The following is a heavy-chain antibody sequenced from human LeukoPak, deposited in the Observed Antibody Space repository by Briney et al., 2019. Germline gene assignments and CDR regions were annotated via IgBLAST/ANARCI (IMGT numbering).Heavy chain of an antibody. J-gene: IGHJ4*02. D-gene: IGHD2/OR15-2a*01. V-gene: IGHV4-4*07. CDR1: GGSISSYY. Sequence: SETLSLTCTVSGGSISSYYWSWIRQPAGEGLEWIGRIYTSGSTNYNPSLKSRVTMSVDTSKNQFSLMLTSVSAADTAVYHCARHAPHENGNKRGFESWGQRTLVTVSS. CDR2: IYTSGST. CDR3: ARHAPHENGNKRGFES.